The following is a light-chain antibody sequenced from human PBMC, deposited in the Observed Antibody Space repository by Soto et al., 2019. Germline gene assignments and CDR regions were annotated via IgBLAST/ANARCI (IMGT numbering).Light chain of an antibody. CDR3: QSYDSSLSCWV. CDR1: SSNIGAGYD. V-gene: IGLV1-40*01. CDR2: GNT. J-gene: IGLJ3*02. Sequence: QSALTQPPSVSGAPGQRVTISCTGSSSNIGAGYDVHWYQQLPGTAPKLLIYGNTNRPSGVPDRFSASKSGTSASLAITGLQAEDEADYYCQSYDSSLSCWVFGGGTKVTVL.